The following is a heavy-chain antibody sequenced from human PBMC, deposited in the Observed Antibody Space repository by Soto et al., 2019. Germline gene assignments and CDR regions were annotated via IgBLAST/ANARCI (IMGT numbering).Heavy chain of an antibody. D-gene: IGHD1-7*01. V-gene: IGHV4-59*01. CDR2: IYYSGST. CDR1: GGSISSYY. CDR3: ARELELPPDNWFDP. Sequence: SETLSLTCTVSGGSISSYYWSWIRQPPGKGLEWIGYIYYSGSTNYNPSLKSRVTISVDTSKNQFSLKLSSVTAADTAVYYCARELELPPDNWFDPWGQGTLVTVSS. J-gene: IGHJ5*02.